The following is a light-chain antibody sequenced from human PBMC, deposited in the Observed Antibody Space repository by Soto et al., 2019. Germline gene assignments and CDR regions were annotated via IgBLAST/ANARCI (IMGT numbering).Light chain of an antibody. Sequence: EIVMTQSPATLSVSPGERATLSCRASQSVSLNLAWYQQKPGQPPRLLIYHTSTRATGIPARFSGSGSGTEFTLTISGLQSEDLAVYYCQQYSDWPQTFGQWTKVAI. V-gene: IGKV3-15*01. CDR3: QQYSDWPQT. CDR2: HTS. CDR1: QSVSLN. J-gene: IGKJ1*01.